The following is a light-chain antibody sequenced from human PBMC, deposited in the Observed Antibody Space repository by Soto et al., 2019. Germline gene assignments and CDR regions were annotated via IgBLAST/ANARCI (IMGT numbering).Light chain of an antibody. CDR3: QVWDSSSDHRV. Sequence: SYELTQPPSVSVAPGKTARITCGGNNIGSKSVHWYQQKPGQAPVLVIYYDSDRPSGIPERFSGSNSRNTATLTISRVEAGDEADYYCQVWDSSSDHRVFGGGTKLTVL. J-gene: IGLJ3*02. CDR1: NIGSKS. CDR2: YDS. V-gene: IGLV3-21*04.